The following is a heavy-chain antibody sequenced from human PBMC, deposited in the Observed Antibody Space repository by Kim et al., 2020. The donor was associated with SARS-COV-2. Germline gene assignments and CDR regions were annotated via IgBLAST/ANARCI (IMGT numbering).Heavy chain of an antibody. CDR1: GYTFTSYY. D-gene: IGHD2-15*01. J-gene: IGHJ4*02. Sequence: ASVKVSCKASGYTFTSYYMHWVRQAPGQGLEWMGIINPSGGSTCYAQKFQGRVTMTRDTSTSTVYMELSSLRSEDTAVYYCARDQGEVVVVAATFGFDYWGQGTLVTVSS. CDR2: INPSGGST. V-gene: IGHV1-46*01. CDR3: ARDQGEVVVVAATFGFDY.